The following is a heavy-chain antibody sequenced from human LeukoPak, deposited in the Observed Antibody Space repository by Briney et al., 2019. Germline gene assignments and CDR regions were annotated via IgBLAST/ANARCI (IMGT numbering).Heavy chain of an antibody. CDR2: ISTTGST. D-gene: IGHD3-10*01. CDR3: AREGDFNWFDP. CDR1: GGSINSGSHY. Sequence: SETLSLTCTVSGGSINSGSHYWSWIRQPAGKGLEWIGHISTTGSTKYNSSLKSRVTISVDTSKNQFSLKLTSVTAADTAVYFCAREGDFNWFDPWGQGTLVTVSS. J-gene: IGHJ5*02. V-gene: IGHV4-61*09.